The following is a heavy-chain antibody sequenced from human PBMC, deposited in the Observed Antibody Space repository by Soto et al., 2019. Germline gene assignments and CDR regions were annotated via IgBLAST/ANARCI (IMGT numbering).Heavy chain of an antibody. Sequence: VASVKVSCKASGYTFVSHGVNWVRQAPGQGLEWMGWISAKNGNTKFAQKFQGRVTMTTDTSTSTAYMELRSLRSDDTAVYYCARVTSSIVVVPDYGMDVWGQGTTVTVSS. CDR1: GYTFVSHG. D-gene: IGHD2-2*01. V-gene: IGHV1-18*04. CDR2: ISAKNGNT. J-gene: IGHJ6*02. CDR3: ARVTSSIVVVPDYGMDV.